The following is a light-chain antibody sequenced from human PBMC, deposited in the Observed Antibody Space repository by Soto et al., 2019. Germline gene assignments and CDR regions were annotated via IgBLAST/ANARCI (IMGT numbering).Light chain of an antibody. CDR2: GAS. Sequence: PGARATLSCGASQSFTSSFLAWYQQKPGQAPRLLIYGASIRATGIPDRFSASGSGTDFTLTISRLEPEDFAVYYCQQYGSSPYTFGQGTKLEIK. CDR1: QSFTSSF. J-gene: IGKJ2*01. V-gene: IGKV3-20*01. CDR3: QQYGSSPYT.